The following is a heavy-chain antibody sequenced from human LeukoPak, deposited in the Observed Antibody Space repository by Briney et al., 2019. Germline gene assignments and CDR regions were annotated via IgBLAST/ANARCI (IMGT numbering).Heavy chain of an antibody. CDR3: ARGFYDILTGYSHRDWFDP. J-gene: IGHJ5*02. CDR2: IYYSGST. CDR1: GGSISSYY. Sequence: SETLSLTCTVSGGSISSYYWSWIRQPPGKGLEWIGYIYYSGSTNYNPSLKSRVTISVDTSKNQFSLKLSSVTAADTAVYYCARGFYDILTGYSHRDWFDPWGQGTLVTVSS. V-gene: IGHV4-59*08. D-gene: IGHD3-9*01.